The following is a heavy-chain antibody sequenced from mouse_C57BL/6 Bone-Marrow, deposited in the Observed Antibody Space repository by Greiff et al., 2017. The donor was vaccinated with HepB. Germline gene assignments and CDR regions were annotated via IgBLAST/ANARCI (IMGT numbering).Heavy chain of an antibody. CDR3: GEQAQATWTWFAY. CDR2: ILPGSGST. CDR1: GYTFTGYW. Sequence: VQLQQSGAELMKPGASVKLSCKATGYTFTGYWIEWVKQRPGHGLEWIGEILPGSGSTNYNEKFKGKATFTADSSSNTAYMQLSSLTAEDSAIYCCGEQAQATWTWFAYWGQGTLVTVSA. D-gene: IGHD3-2*02. V-gene: IGHV1-9*01. J-gene: IGHJ3*01.